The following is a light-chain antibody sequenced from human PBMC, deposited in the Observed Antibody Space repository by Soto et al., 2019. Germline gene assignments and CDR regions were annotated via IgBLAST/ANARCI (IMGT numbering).Light chain of an antibody. V-gene: IGLV2-14*01. CDR2: EVN. CDR1: SSDVGDYNY. Sequence: QSALTQPASVSGSPGQSITISCTGTSSDVGDYNYVSWYQQHPGKAPKVMIYEVNSRPSGVSNRFSGSKSGNTASLTISGLQAEDEADYFCISYTGSSTPYVFGSGTKLTVL. J-gene: IGLJ1*01. CDR3: ISYTGSSTPYV.